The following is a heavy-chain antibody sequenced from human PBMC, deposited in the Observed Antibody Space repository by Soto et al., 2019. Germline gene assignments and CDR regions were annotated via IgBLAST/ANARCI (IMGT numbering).Heavy chain of an antibody. Sequence: ASVKVSCKASGYTFTSYYMHWVRQAPGQGLEWMGIINPSGGSTSYAQKFQGRVTMTRDTSTSTVYMELSSLRSEDTAVYYCARDPTKYSSSWYPPLDHWGQGALVTVSS. CDR3: ARDPTKYSSSWYPPLDH. CDR2: INPSGGST. V-gene: IGHV1-46*01. D-gene: IGHD6-13*01. J-gene: IGHJ4*02. CDR1: GYTFTSYY.